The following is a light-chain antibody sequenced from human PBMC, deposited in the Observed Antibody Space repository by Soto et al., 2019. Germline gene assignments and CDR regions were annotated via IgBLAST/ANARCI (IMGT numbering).Light chain of an antibody. CDR2: DAS. CDR3: QQYNSYPWT. Sequence: DIQMTQSPSTLSGSVGDRVTSTCRASQTISSWLAWYQQKPGKAPKLLIYDASSLESGVPSRFSGSGSGTEFTLTISSLQPDDFATYYCQQYNSYPWTFGQGTKVDI. J-gene: IGKJ1*01. CDR1: QTISSW. V-gene: IGKV1-5*01.